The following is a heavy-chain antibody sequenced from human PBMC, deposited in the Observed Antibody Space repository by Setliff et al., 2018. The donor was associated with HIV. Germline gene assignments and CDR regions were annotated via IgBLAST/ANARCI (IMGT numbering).Heavy chain of an antibody. CDR1: GYTFSRYG. CDR2: ISAYNLNT. V-gene: IGHV1-18*01. CDR3: ARDIPPFTHFDH. Sequence: ASVKVSCKTSGYTFSRYGFSWVRQAPGQGLEWMGWISAYNLNTNYAQKFQGRVTMTTDTSASTGYMELRSLRSDDTAVYYCARDIPPFTHFDHWGQGTLVTVSS. J-gene: IGHJ4*02.